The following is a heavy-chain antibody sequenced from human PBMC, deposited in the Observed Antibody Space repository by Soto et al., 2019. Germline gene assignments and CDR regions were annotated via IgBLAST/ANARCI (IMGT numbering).Heavy chain of an antibody. V-gene: IGHV1-18*01. J-gene: IGHJ3*02. D-gene: IGHD1-26*01. Sequence: QVQLVQSGAEVKKPGASVKVSCKASGYTFTSYGISWVRQAPGQGLEWMGWISAYNGNTNYAQKLQGRVTMTTDTTTSTAYMELRRLSSDDTGVDYWARDVSGSSYVRHHDAFDIWGQGTMVTVSS. CDR1: GYTFTSYG. CDR2: ISAYNGNT. CDR3: ARDVSGSSYVRHHDAFDI.